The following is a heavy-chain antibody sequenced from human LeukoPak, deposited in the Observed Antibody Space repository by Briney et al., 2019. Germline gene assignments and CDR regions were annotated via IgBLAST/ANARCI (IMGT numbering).Heavy chain of an antibody. Sequence: SETLSLTCAVYGGSFSGYYWSWIRQPPGKGVEGIGEINHSGSTNYNPSLKSRVTISVDTSKNQFSLKLSSVTAADTAVYYCARGMSTFGSWYSVFNNWFDPWGQGTLVTVSS. D-gene: IGHD6-13*01. CDR2: INHSGST. CDR3: ARGMSTFGSWYSVFNNWFDP. CDR1: GGSFSGYY. J-gene: IGHJ5*02. V-gene: IGHV4-34*01.